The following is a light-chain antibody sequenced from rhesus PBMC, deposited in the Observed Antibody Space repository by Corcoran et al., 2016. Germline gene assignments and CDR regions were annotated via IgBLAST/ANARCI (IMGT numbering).Light chain of an antibody. V-gene: IGKV2S8*01. CDR1: QSLRHRDGKTY. Sequence: DFVLTQSPLSLPVTPGQPASISCWSRQSLRHRDGKTYLNWLQQKPGQSPGRLIYQVSNLDSGVPDRFSGSGAGTKFTLKISRMGAEDVGFYDCVEGRNVPYSFGQGTKVEIK. CDR3: VEGRNVPYS. CDR2: QVS. J-gene: IGKJ2*01.